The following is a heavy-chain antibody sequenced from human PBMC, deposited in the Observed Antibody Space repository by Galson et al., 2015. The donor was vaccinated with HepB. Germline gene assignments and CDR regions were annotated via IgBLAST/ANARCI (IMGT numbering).Heavy chain of an antibody. V-gene: IGHV4-59*01. CDR3: ARDRVDNWGLGHNWFDP. Sequence: SETLSLTCTVSGGSISSYYWSWIRQPPWKGLEWIGYIYYSGSTNYNPSLKSRVTISVDTSKNQFSLKLSSVTAADTAVYYCARDRVDNWGLGHNWFDPWGQGTLVTVSS. CDR2: IYYSGST. CDR1: GGSISSYY. J-gene: IGHJ5*02. D-gene: IGHD1-1*01.